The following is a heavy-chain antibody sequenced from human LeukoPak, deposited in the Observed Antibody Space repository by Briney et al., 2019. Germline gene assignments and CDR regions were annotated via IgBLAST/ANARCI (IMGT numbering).Heavy chain of an antibody. J-gene: IGHJ5*02. D-gene: IGHD4-17*01. CDR1: GGSFSGYY. Sequence: SETLSLTCAVYGGSFSGYYWNWIRQPPGKGLEWIGEINHSGSTNYNPSLKSRVTISVDTSKNQFSLKLSSVTAADTAVYYCARGPDDYGDYVNWFDPWGQGTLVTVSS. CDR3: ARGPDDYGDYVNWFDP. CDR2: INHSGST. V-gene: IGHV4-34*01.